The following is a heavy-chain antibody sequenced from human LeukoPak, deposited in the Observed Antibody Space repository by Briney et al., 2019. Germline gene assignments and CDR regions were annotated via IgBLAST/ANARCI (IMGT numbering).Heavy chain of an antibody. CDR3: ARVSVGYCSGGSCYVGTHYYYYMDV. J-gene: IGHJ6*03. V-gene: IGHV3-7*01. CDR1: GFTFSSYW. Sequence: GGSLRLSCAASGFTFSSYWMSWVRQAPGKGLEWVANIKQDGSEKYYVDSVKGRFTISRDNAKNSLYLQMNSLRAEDTAVYYCARVSVGYCSGGSCYVGTHYYYYMDVWGKGTTVTISS. D-gene: IGHD2-15*01. CDR2: IKQDGSEK.